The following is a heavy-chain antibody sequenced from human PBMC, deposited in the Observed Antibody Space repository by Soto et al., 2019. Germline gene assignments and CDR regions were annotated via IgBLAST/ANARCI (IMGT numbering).Heavy chain of an antibody. CDR1: GFTFNTFA. J-gene: IGHJ2*01. D-gene: IGHD3-10*01. Sequence: EVQLLESGGGLVQPGGSLRLSCAGSGFTFNTFAMAWVRQAPGKGLEWVSGISGSGDGTYYAESVKGRFTISRDNSKNTAYLQRSSLSVEDTAVYYCAKSKSVTMVRGVNWYFDLWGRGTLVSVSS. CDR3: AKSKSVTMVRGVNWYFDL. CDR2: ISGSGDGT. V-gene: IGHV3-23*01.